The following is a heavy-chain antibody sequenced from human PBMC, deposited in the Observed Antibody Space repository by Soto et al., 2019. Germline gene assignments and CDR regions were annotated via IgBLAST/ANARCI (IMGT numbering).Heavy chain of an antibody. CDR1: GYTFTSYY. D-gene: IGHD1-26*01. V-gene: IGHV1-46*01. CDR2: INPSGGST. J-gene: IGHJ4*02. CDR3: ASNSGSYGGFDY. Sequence: QVQLVQSGAEVKKPGASVKVSCKASGYTFTSYYMHWVRQAPGQGLEWMGIINPSGGSTSYAQKFQGRVTMTRDTSTSTVYMELSSLRSEDTAVYYCASNSGSYGGFDYWGQGTLVTVSS.